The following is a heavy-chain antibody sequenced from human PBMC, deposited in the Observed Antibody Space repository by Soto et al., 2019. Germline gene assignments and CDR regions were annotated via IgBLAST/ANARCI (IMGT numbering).Heavy chain of an antibody. D-gene: IGHD6-19*01. CDR2: IKQDGHEK. J-gene: IGHJ4*02. V-gene: IGHV3-7*01. CDR1: GFTFSDYL. Sequence: EVQLVDSGGALVKPGESLRLSCAASGFTFSDYLMTWVRQAPGKGLEWVATIKQDGHEKYYVDSVKGRFTISRDNAKNSLYLQLNALRAEDTAVYYCAIGHWLGKWGQGALVTVSS. CDR3: AIGHWLGK.